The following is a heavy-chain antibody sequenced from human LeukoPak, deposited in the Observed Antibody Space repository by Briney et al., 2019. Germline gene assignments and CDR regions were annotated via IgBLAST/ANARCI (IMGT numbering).Heavy chain of an antibody. CDR2: ISAYNGNT. D-gene: IGHD3-3*01. J-gene: IGHJ5*02. V-gene: IGHV1-18*01. CDR1: GYTFTSYG. Sequence: ASVKVSCKASGYTFTSYGISWVRQAPGQGLEWMGWISAYNGNTNYAQKLQGRVTMTTDTSTSTAYMELRSLRSDDTAVYYCARDHMDLKWLLYEHVRFDPWGQGTLVTVFS. CDR3: ARDHMDLKWLLYEHVRFDP.